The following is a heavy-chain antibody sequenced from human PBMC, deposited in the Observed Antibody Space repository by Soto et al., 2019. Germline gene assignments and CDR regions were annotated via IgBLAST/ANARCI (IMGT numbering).Heavy chain of an antibody. Sequence: EVQLVESGGGLVKPGGSLRLSCAASGFTFSSYTMNWVRQAPGKGLEWVSSISSSSTYIYHADSVKGRFTISRDNAKNSLYLQMNSLRAEDTAVYYCARDGFEYITQGYYMDVWGKGTTVTVSS. D-gene: IGHD6-6*01. CDR1: GFTFSSYT. J-gene: IGHJ6*03. CDR2: ISSSSTYI. V-gene: IGHV3-21*01. CDR3: ARDGFEYITQGYYMDV.